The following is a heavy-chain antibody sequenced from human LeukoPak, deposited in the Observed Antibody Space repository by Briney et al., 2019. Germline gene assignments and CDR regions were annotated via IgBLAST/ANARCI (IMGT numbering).Heavy chain of an antibody. CDR3: ARDSPLVLRYSDV. CDR1: GFTFSSYS. D-gene: IGHD1-1*01. Sequence: PGGSLRLSCAASGFTFSSYSMNWVRQTPGKGLEWVSYISSSSSTIYYADSVKGRFIISRDNAKNSLYLQMNSLRAEDTAVYYCARDSPLVLRYSDVWGKGTTVTVSS. CDR2: ISSSSSTI. V-gene: IGHV3-48*01. J-gene: IGHJ6*04.